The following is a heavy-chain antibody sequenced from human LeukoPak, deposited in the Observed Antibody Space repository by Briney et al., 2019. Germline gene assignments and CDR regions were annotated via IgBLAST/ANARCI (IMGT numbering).Heavy chain of an antibody. CDR2: IYYTGST. D-gene: IGHD6-13*01. V-gene: IGHV4-39*07. J-gene: IGHJ4*02. Sequence: SETLSLTCLVSGGSIRSGNYYWGWIRQPPGKGLEWIGSIYYTGSTYNNPSLKTRVTMSVDTSKNQFSLNLNSVTAADTAVYYCARVRAAAIPYYFDYWGQGTLVTVSS. CDR1: GGSIRSGNYY. CDR3: ARVRAAAIPYYFDY.